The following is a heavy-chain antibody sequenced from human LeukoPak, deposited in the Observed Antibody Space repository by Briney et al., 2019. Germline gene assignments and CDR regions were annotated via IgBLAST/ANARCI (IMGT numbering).Heavy chain of an antibody. CDR2: ISAYNGNT. V-gene: IGHV1-18*01. Sequence: EASVKGSCKASGYTFTSYGISWVRQAPGQGLAWMGWISAYNGNTNYAQKLPGRVTMPTDTSTSTAYMELRSLRSDDTAVYYCARDGGIAAALYYYSYDGMDVWGQGSTVTVSS. CDR3: ARDGGIAAALYYYSYDGMDV. D-gene: IGHD6-13*01. CDR1: GYTFTSYG. J-gene: IGHJ6*02.